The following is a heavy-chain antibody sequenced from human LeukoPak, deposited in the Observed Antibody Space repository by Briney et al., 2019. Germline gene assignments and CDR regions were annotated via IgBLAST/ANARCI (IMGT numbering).Heavy chain of an antibody. Sequence: PGGSLRLSCAASGFTFSSYWMNWVRQAPGKGLEWVANIKQDGSEKYYVHSVKARFTVSRDNAKNSLHLQMNSLRAEDTAVYYCARAMDVWGQGTTVTVSS. CDR3: ARAMDV. CDR1: GFTFSSYW. J-gene: IGHJ6*02. CDR2: IKQDGSEK. V-gene: IGHV3-7*01.